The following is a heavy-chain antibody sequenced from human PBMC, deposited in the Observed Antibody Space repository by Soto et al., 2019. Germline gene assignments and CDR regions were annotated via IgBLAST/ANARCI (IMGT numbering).Heavy chain of an antibody. D-gene: IGHD1-1*01. CDR3: ETFHLGSHFDP. Sequence: GGSXRLSCAASGFTFNTYAMIWVRQAPGQGLEWVSAISGSGFSTYYADSVKGRFSISSDSSKNTLFLQMNSLRADDTAVYFCETFHLGSHFDPWGQGTMVTVSS. J-gene: IGHJ3*01. CDR1: GFTFNTYA. CDR2: ISGSGFST. V-gene: IGHV3-23*01.